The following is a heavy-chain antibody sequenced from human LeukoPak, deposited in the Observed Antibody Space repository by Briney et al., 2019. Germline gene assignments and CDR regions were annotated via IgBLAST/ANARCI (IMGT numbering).Heavy chain of an antibody. V-gene: IGHV3-23*01. D-gene: IGHD3-16*01. CDR1: GFTFSSYA. CDR3: AKDPHSGGG. J-gene: IGHJ4*02. Sequence: GGSLRLSCAASGFTFSSYAMSWVRQAPGKGLEWVSAISGSGGSTYYADSVKGRFTISRDNSKNTLYLQMSSLRAEDTTVYCCAKDPHSGGGWGQGTLVTVSS. CDR2: ISGSGGST.